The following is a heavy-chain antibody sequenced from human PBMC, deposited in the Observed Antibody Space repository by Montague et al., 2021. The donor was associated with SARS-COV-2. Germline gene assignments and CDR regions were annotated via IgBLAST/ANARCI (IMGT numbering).Heavy chain of an antibody. CDR2: IYYSGST. CDR1: GGSVSSYY. CDR3: ARAGGFYDYWSGYSSSAGFFAP. V-gene: IGHV4-59*02. J-gene: IGHJ5*02. D-gene: IGHD3-3*01. Sequence: SETLSLTCTVSGGSVSSYYWSRIRQSPGKGLQWLGYIYYSGSTDYNPSLKSRVTMSVDTSKNQLSLRLNSVTTADTAVYYCARAGGFYDYWSGYSSSAGFFAPWGQGILVTVSS.